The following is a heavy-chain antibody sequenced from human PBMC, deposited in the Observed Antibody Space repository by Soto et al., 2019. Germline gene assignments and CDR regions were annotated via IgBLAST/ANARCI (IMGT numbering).Heavy chain of an antibody. CDR2: ISYSGST. CDR1: GGSVNTYS. CDR3: ARASYYSYMDV. J-gene: IGHJ6*03. V-gene: IGHV4-59*02. Sequence: PSETLSLTCTVSGGSVNTYSWGWIRQPPGKELEWVGYISYSGSTNYNPSLKSRVTISRVTSKNQFSLNLVSVTAADTAVYYCARASYYSYMDVWGKGTMVTVSS.